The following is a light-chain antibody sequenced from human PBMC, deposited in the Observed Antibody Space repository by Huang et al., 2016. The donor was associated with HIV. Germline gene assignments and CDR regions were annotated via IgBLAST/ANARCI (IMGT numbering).Light chain of an antibody. CDR3: QQYGSSSYT. CDR1: QDINNF. CDR2: AAS. J-gene: IGKJ2*01. V-gene: IGKV1-8*01. Sequence: AIRMTQSPSSLSASTGDRVNITCRASQDINNFLAWYQQKPGKAPNLLIYAASILETGVPSRFSGGGSGTDFTLTISRLEPEDFAVYYCQQYGSSSYTFGQGTKLEIK.